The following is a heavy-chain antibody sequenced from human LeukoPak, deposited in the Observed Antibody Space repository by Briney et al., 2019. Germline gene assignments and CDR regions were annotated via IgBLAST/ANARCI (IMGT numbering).Heavy chain of an antibody. J-gene: IGHJ4*02. V-gene: IGHV1-18*04. D-gene: IGHD2-15*01. CDR3: AREGLDRVGFDY. CDR1: GYTFTSYY. Sequence: ASVKVSCKASGYTFTSYYMHWVRQAPGQGLEWMGWISAYNGNTNYAQKLQGRVTMTTDTSTSTAYMELRSLRSDDTAVYYCAREGLDRVGFDYWGQGTLVTVSS. CDR2: ISAYNGNT.